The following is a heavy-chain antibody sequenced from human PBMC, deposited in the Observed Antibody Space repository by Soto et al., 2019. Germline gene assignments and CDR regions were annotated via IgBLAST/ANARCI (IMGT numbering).Heavy chain of an antibody. J-gene: IGHJ4*02. Sequence: ASVKVSCKASGYTFTSYYMHWVRQAPGQGLKWMGIINPSGGSTSYAQKFQGRVTMTRDTSTSTVYMELSSLRSEDTAVYYCARMTGEYQLLIYFDYWGQGTLVTVSS. D-gene: IGHD2-2*01. CDR2: INPSGGST. V-gene: IGHV1-46*01. CDR1: GYTFTSYY. CDR3: ARMTGEYQLLIYFDY.